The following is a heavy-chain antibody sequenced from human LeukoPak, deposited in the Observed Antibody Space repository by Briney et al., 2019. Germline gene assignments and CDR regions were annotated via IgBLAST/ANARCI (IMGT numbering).Heavy chain of an antibody. CDR2: ISGSGSNT. D-gene: IGHD3-10*01. V-gene: IGHV3-23*01. CDR3: AKGVNYYGSGSYYKPNPYFDY. J-gene: IGHJ4*02. Sequence: GGSLRLSCAASEFTFSNYAMTWVRLAPGKGLEWVSTISGSGSNTFYADSVKGRFTISRDNSKNTLYLQMNSLRAEDTAVYYCAKGVNYYGSGSYYKPNPYFDYWGQGTLVTVSS. CDR1: EFTFSNYA.